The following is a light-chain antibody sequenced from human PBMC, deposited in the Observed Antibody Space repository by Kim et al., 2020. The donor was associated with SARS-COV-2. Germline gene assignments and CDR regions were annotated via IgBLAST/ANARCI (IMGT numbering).Light chain of an antibody. Sequence: DIQMTQSPSSLSASVGDRVTITCQASQDIRYYLNWYQQKPGKAPKLLIYDASNLETGVPSRFSGSGSGTDFTFTISSLQPEDIATYYCQQYDNLPITFGQGTRLEIK. CDR2: DAS. CDR1: QDIRYY. V-gene: IGKV1-33*01. J-gene: IGKJ5*01. CDR3: QQYDNLPIT.